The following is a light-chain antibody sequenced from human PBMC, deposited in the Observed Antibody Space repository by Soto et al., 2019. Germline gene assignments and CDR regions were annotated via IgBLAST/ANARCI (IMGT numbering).Light chain of an antibody. CDR2: GTS. Sequence: TLYLSNGEGATRSCRASQSISSSFLAWYQQRPGQAPRLLIHGTSTRATGIPDRFSGSGSGTDFTLTISRLQPEDFASYYCQHDGPLKWTLGLRSIVDVK. V-gene: IGKV3-20*01. J-gene: IGKJ1*01. CDR1: QSISSSF. CDR3: QHDGPLKWT.